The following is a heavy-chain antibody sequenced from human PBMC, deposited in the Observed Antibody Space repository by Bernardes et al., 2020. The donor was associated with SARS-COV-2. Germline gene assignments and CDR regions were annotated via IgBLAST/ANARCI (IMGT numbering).Heavy chain of an antibody. CDR3: ARDASSGWYRSTYGMDV. V-gene: IGHV4-4*07. CDR1: GGPISSYY. D-gene: IGHD6-19*01. J-gene: IGHJ6*02. Sequence: SEPLSLTCTASGGPISSYYWSWIRQPAGKGLEWIGRIYTSGSTNYNPSPKSRVTMSVDTSKNQFSLRLSSVTAADTAVYYCARDASSGWYRSTYGMDVWGQGTTVTVSS. CDR2: IYTSGST.